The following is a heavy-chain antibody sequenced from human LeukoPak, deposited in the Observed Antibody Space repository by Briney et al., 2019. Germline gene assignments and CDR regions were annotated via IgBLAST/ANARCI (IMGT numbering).Heavy chain of an antibody. D-gene: IGHD3-22*01. CDR3: AKDMERITMIVVGGPFDY. CDR1: GGSISSGGYY. J-gene: IGHJ4*02. CDR2: IYYSGST. V-gene: IGHV4-31*03. Sequence: SETLYLTCTVSGGSISSGGYYWNWIRQHPGKGPEWIGYIYYSGSTYYNPSLKSRVTISVDTSKNQFSLKLSSVTAADTALYYCAKDMERITMIVVGGPFDYWGQGTLVTVSS.